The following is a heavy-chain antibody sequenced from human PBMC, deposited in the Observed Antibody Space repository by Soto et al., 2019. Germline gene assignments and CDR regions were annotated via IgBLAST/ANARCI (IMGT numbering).Heavy chain of an antibody. CDR2: IYPDDSDI. J-gene: IGHJ6*02. Sequence: KSSCRASGKGVASCWIGGVPQMTGKGLEWMGSIYPDDSDIRYSPSFQGQVTISADKSISTAYLQWSSLKASDTAMYYRARQVWGVTSSGMDVRGQGTTVTVSS. CDR1: GKGVASCW. V-gene: IGHV5-51*01. CDR3: ARQVWGVTSSGMDV. D-gene: IGHD3-10*01.